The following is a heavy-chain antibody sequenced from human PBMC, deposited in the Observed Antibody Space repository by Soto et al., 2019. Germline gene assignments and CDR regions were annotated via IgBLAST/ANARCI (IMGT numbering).Heavy chain of an antibody. J-gene: IGHJ4*02. CDR3: ARGSIAAASYFDY. Sequence: QVQLVQSGAEVKKPGSSVKVSCKASGGTFSSYAISWVRQAPGQGLEWMGAFMPMFGAANYAQKFHGTVTITADESSSTAYMELSSLRSEDTAVYYCARGSIAAASYFDYWGQGTLITVSS. CDR2: FMPMFGAA. CDR1: GGTFSSYA. V-gene: IGHV1-69*01. D-gene: IGHD6-25*01.